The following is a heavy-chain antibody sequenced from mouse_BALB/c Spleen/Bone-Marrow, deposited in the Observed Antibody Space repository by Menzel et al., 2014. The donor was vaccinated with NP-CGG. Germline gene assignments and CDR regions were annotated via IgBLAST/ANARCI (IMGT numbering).Heavy chain of an antibody. V-gene: IGHV14-3*02. CDR3: ASYYYGSSRFAC. Sequence: EVQLQQSGAELVKPGASVKLSCTASGFNIKDTYMHWVKQRPEQGLEWIGRIDPANGNTKYDPKFQGKATITADTSSNTAYLQLSSLTSEDTAVYYCASYYYGSSRFACWGQGTLVTVSA. CDR2: IDPANGNT. J-gene: IGHJ3*01. D-gene: IGHD1-1*01. CDR1: GFNIKDTY.